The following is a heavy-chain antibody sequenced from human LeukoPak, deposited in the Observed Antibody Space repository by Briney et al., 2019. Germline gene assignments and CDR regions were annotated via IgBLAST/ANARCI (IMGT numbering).Heavy chain of an antibody. Sequence: GGSLRLSCAASGFTFSSYAMSWVRQAPGKGLEWVSAISGSGGSTYYADSVKGRFTISRDNSKNTLYLQMNSLRAEDTAVYYCAKDSYYDILTDEYNWFDPWGQGTLVTVSS. CDR1: GFTFSSYA. V-gene: IGHV3-23*01. J-gene: IGHJ5*02. CDR3: AKDSYYDILTDEYNWFDP. CDR2: ISGSGGST. D-gene: IGHD3-9*01.